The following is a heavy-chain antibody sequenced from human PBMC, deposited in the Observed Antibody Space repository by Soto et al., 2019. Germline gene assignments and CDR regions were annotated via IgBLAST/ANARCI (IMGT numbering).Heavy chain of an antibody. CDR1: CGSFSGYY. CDR3: AVPHSSSWYRDYYYYGMDV. Sequence: SETLSLTCAVYCGSFSGYYWSWTRQPPGKGLEWIGEINHSGSTNYNPSLKSRVTISVDTSKNQFSLKLSSVTAADTAVYYCAVPHSSSWYRDYYYYGMDVWGQGTTVTVSS. V-gene: IGHV4-34*01. CDR2: INHSGST. J-gene: IGHJ6*02. D-gene: IGHD6-13*01.